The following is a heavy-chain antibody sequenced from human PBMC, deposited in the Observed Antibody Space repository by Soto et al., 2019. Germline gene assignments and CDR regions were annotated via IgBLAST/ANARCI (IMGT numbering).Heavy chain of an antibody. CDR1: GYTFTSYG. J-gene: IGHJ4*02. CDR3: ARVDVGLYYYDSSGYLWDY. CDR2: ISAYNGNT. D-gene: IGHD3-22*01. V-gene: IGHV1-18*01. Sequence: SVKVSCKASGYTFTSYGISWVRQAPGQGLEWMGWISAYNGNTNYAQKLQGRVTMTTDTSTSTAYMELRSLRSDDTAVHYCARVDVGLYYYDSSGYLWDYWGQGTLVTVSS.